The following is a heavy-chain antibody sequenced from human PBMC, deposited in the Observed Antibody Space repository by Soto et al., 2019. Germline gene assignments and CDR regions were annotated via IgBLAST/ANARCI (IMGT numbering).Heavy chain of an antibody. J-gene: IGHJ4*02. CDR2: IYYSGST. V-gene: IGHV4-31*03. CDR1: GGSISSGGYY. D-gene: IGHD4-17*01. CDR3: AREYYGYYGIGS. Sequence: QVQLQESGPGLVKPSQTLSLTCTVSGGSISSGGYYWSWIRQHPGKGLEWIGYIYYSGSTYYNPSLNSRVTISVHTAKNQFSLKLSSVTAEDTAVYYCAREYYGYYGIGSWGQGTQVTVYS.